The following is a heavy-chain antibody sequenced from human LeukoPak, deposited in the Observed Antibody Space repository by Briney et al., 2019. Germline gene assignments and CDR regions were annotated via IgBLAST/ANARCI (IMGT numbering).Heavy chain of an antibody. CDR3: ARGYSGTFDS. D-gene: IGHD6-19*01. CDR2: IDTASGT. V-gene: IGHV3-13*01. Sequence: PGGSLRLSCEASGFTFSAYDMNWVRQFPGKGLEWVSTIDTASGTYYPGSVKGRFTVSRESAKNSLSLQMNNLRAGDTAVYYCARGYSGTFDSWGQGILVTVSS. CDR1: GFTFSAYD. J-gene: IGHJ4*02.